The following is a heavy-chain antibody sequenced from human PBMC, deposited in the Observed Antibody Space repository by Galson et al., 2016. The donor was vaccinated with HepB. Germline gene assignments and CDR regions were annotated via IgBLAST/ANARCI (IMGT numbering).Heavy chain of an antibody. V-gene: IGHV3-30*18. Sequence: SLRLSCAASGLTFSDYGMHWVRQAPGRGLEWVSVISKDGSDKQYADSVKGRFTVSRDNSKNTLFLQMNSLRVEDTAVYYCAKMDCGRDCPRDYWGQGTLVTVSS. J-gene: IGHJ4*02. CDR2: ISKDGSDK. D-gene: IGHD2-21*02. CDR3: AKMDCGRDCPRDY. CDR1: GLTFSDYG.